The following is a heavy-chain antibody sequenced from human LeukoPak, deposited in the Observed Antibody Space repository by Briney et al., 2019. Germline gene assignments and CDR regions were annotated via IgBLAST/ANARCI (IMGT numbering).Heavy chain of an antibody. Sequence: GRSLRLSCAASGFTFSSYGMHWVRQAPGKGLEWVAFIRYDGSNKYYADSVKGRFTISRDNSKNTLYLQMNSLRAEDTAVYYCAKLGGDSNAFDIWGQGTMVTVSS. CDR2: IRYDGSNK. D-gene: IGHD2-21*02. J-gene: IGHJ3*02. CDR3: AKLGGDSNAFDI. CDR1: GFTFSSYG. V-gene: IGHV3-30*02.